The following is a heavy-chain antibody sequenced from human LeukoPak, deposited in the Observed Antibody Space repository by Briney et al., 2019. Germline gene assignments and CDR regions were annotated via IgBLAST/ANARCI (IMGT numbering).Heavy chain of an antibody. Sequence: KPGGSLRLSCAASGFTFSSYSMNWVRQAPGKGLEWVSSISSSSSYIYYADSVKGRFTISRDNAKNSLYLQMNSLRAEDTAIYYCAKGRDTAMVRDAFDIWGQGTMVTVSS. CDR1: GFTFSSYS. CDR3: AKGRDTAMVRDAFDI. D-gene: IGHD5-18*01. CDR2: ISSSSSYI. V-gene: IGHV3-21*04. J-gene: IGHJ3*02.